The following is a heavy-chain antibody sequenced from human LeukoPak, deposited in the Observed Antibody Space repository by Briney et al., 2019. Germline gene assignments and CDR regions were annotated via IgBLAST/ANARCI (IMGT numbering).Heavy chain of an antibody. D-gene: IGHD3-22*01. J-gene: IGHJ6*02. Sequence: PGRSLRLSCAASGFTFSSYAMHWVRQAPGKGLEWVAVISYDGSNKYYADSVKGRFTISRDNSKNTLYLQMNSLRAEDTAVYYCARDRITMIVVVTNSGMDVWGQGTTVTVSS. CDR2: ISYDGSNK. CDR3: ARDRITMIVVVTNSGMDV. V-gene: IGHV3-30*04. CDR1: GFTFSSYA.